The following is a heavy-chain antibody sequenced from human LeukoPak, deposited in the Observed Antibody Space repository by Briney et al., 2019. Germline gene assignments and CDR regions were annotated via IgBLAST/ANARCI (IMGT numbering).Heavy chain of an antibody. CDR1: GFTFSSYA. J-gene: IGHJ4*02. CDR3: ARDELSGVVVTASQFDY. CDR2: ISYDGSNK. V-gene: IGHV3-30-3*01. Sequence: GGSLRLSCAASGFTFSSYAMPWVRQAPGKGLEWVAVISYDGSNKYYADSVKGRFTISRDNSKNTLYLQMNSLRAEDTAVYYCARDELSGVVVTASQFDYWGQGTLVTVSS. D-gene: IGHD3-22*01.